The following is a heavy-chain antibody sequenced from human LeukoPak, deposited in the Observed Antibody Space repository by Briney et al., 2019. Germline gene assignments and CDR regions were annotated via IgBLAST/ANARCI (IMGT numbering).Heavy chain of an antibody. CDR2: INHSGST. Sequence: SETLSLTCTVSGGSISGYYWSWIRQPPGKGLEWIGEINHSGSTNYNPSLKSRVTISVDTSKNQFSLKLSSVTAADTAVYYCARGRKNPTKNAFDIWGQGTMVSVSS. V-gene: IGHV4-34*01. CDR1: GGSISGYY. J-gene: IGHJ3*02. D-gene: IGHD2/OR15-2a*01. CDR3: ARGRKNPTKNAFDI.